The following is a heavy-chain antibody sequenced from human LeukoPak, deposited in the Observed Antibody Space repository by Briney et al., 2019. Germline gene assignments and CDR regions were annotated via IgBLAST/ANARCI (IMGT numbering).Heavy chain of an antibody. J-gene: IGHJ4*02. CDR2: ISSDGSNK. V-gene: IGHV3-30*18. CDR3: AKTPGWEIDY. CDR1: GFTFSSYG. D-gene: IGHD1-26*01. Sequence: QSGGSLRLSCVASGFTFSSYGIHWVRQAPGKGLEWVAVISSDGSNKYYADSVKGRFTISRDNSKNTVHLQMNSLRGEDTAVYYCAKTPGWEIDYWGQGTLVTVSS.